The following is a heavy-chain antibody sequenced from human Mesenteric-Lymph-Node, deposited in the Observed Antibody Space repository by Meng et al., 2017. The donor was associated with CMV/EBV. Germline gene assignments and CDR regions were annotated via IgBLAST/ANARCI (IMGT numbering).Heavy chain of an antibody. V-gene: IGHV3-49*04. D-gene: IGHD3-22*01. CDR3: IRPPLDYYDSSGYYHPEYYFDY. Sequence: GESLKISCTASGFTFGDYALSWVRQAPGKGLDWVGFIRSKAHGGTTEYAASVKGRFTISRDDSKSIAYLQMNSLKTEDTAVYYCIRPPLDYYDSSGYYHPEYYFDYWGQGTLVTVSS. J-gene: IGHJ4*02. CDR1: GFTFGDYA. CDR2: IRSKAHGGTT.